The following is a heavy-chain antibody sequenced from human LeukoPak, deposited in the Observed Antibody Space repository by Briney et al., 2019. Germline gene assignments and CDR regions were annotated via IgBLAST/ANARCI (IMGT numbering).Heavy chain of an antibody. CDR2: IYYSGST. CDR3: ARDPEDTAMVNNWFDP. CDR1: GGSISSSSYY. Sequence: SETLSLACTVSGGSISSSSYYWGWIRQPPGKGLEWIGSIYYSGSTYYNPSLKSRVTISVDTSKNQFSLKLSSVTAADTPVYYCARDPEDTAMVNNWFDPWGQGTLVTVSS. D-gene: IGHD5-18*01. V-gene: IGHV4-39*02. J-gene: IGHJ5*02.